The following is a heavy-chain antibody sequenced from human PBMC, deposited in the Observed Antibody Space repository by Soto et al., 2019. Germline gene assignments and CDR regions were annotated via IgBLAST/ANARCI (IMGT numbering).Heavy chain of an antibody. J-gene: IGHJ4*01. CDR1: GFTFTDAW. Sequence: VGALRLSSAGSGFTFTDAWMSSVRQAPGKGQEWASRIKSNTHDVTTHYAPPVKGRFTISRDDSKNTLYLQMNNLETEDTAVYYCTTGRCSDNGNSYFSLLVWVHGTLVTVSS. CDR3: TTGRCSDNGNSYFSLLV. V-gene: IGHV3-15*01. D-gene: IGHD2-8*01. CDR2: IKSNTHDVTT.